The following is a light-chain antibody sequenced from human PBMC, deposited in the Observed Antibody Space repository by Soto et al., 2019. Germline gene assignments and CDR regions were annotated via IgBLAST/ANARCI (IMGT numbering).Light chain of an antibody. CDR2: WAS. CDR1: QSVLYSSNNKNY. Sequence: DIVMTQSPDSLAVSLGERATINCKSSQSVLYSSNNKNYLACYQQRPGQPPKLLIYWASTRESGVPDRFSGSGSGTDFTLTIRSLQAEDVAVYFCQQYYSPPLTFGGGTKVEI. CDR3: QQYYSPPLT. V-gene: IGKV4-1*01. J-gene: IGKJ4*01.